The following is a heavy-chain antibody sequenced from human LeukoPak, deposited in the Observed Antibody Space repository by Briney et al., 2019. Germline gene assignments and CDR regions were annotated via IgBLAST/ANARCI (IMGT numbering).Heavy chain of an antibody. D-gene: IGHD1-26*01. CDR1: GGTFSSYA. Sequence: SVKVSCKASGGTFSSYAISWVRQAPGQGLEWMGRIIPISGTANYAQKFQGRVTITADESTSTAYMELSSLRSEDTAVYYCARDTGPYSGSYYEDFDYWGQGTQVTVSS. CDR2: IIPISGTA. CDR3: ARDTGPYSGSYYEDFDY. V-gene: IGHV1-69*15. J-gene: IGHJ4*02.